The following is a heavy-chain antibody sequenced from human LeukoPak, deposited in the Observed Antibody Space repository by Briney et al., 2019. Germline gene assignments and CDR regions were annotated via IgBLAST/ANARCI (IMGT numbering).Heavy chain of an antibody. D-gene: IGHD6-13*01. CDR2: INPNSGGT. CDR3: ARDPAEAAAGYYYYGMDV. V-gene: IGHV1-2*02. CDR1: GYTFTGYY. Sequence: ASVKVSCKASGYTFTGYYMHWVRQAPGQGLEWMGWINPNSGGTNYAQKFQSRVTMTRDTSISTAYMELSRLRSDDTAVYYCARDPAEAAAGYYYYGMDVWGQGTTVTVSS. J-gene: IGHJ6*02.